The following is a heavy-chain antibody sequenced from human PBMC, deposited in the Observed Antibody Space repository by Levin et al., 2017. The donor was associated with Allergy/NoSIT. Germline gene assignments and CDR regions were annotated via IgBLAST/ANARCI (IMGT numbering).Heavy chain of an antibody. J-gene: IGHJ6*02. D-gene: IGHD6-19*01. V-gene: IGHV3-15*01. CDR2: IKRKSDGGTT. Sequence: GESLKISCAVSGFTFSDAWMTWVRQAPGKGLEWVGRIKRKSDGGTTDYAAPVKGRFTISRDDSKNTLHLQMTSLKIEDTAVYYCTTGGLAVAGSAGYYYYFGMDVWGQGTTVTVSS. CDR3: TTGGLAVAGSAGYYYYFGMDV. CDR1: GFTFSDAW.